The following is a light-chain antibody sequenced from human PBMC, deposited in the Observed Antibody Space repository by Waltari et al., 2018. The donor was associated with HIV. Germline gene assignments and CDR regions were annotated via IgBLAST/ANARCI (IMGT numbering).Light chain of an antibody. V-gene: IGLV5-45*01. Sequence: QAVLTQPASLSASPGASASLTCSLRRVISVGANRVYWYQQSPGAPPRYLVRYTSDAVAQLRAGVPSRFSGSSDYSAKEGILRISGLRTEDEAAYYCMVWDGGVWVFGGGTHLTVL. J-gene: IGLJ3*02. CDR2: YTSDAVA. CDR3: MVWDGGVWV. CDR1: RVISVGANR.